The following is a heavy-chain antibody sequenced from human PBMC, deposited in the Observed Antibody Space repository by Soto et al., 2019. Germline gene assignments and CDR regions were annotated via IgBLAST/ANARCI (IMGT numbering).Heavy chain of an antibody. CDR3: AKVAECYVVSSLDY. J-gene: IGHJ4*02. Sequence: EVQLLESGGGFVQPGGSLRLSCAASGFTFSDYAMKWVRQAPGKGLEWVSAITSSGSSTYYAESVKGRFTISRDNSKSTLYLQMNSLRSEDTATYYCAKVAECYVVSSLDYCGQGTLVTVSS. CDR2: ITSSGSST. D-gene: IGHD3-16*01. V-gene: IGHV3-23*01. CDR1: GFTFSDYA.